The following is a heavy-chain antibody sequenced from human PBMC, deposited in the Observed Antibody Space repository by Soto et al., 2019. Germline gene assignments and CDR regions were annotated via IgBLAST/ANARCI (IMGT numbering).Heavy chain of an antibody. J-gene: IGHJ4*02. CDR2: MSGTAGNT. Sequence: EVQLLESGGGSVQPGGSLRLSCAASGFTFSNYAMTWVRQAPGKGLEWVSTMSGTAGNTYYADSVKGRFTISRDNSKNTLYLQMNSLRAEDTALYYCAKKYYFGSGSYVFYFDYWGQGTLVTVSS. V-gene: IGHV3-23*01. CDR1: GFTFSNYA. CDR3: AKKYYFGSGSYVFYFDY. D-gene: IGHD3-10*01.